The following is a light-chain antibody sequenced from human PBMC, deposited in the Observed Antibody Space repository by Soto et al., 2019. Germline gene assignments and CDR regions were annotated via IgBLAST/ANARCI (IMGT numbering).Light chain of an antibody. V-gene: IGKV3-20*01. CDR1: QTISSTY. Sequence: EIVLTQSPGTLSLSPGERATLSCRASQTISSTYLAWYQQKPGQAPRLLIYDLPSRATGIPDRFSGSGSETDFTLTISRLEPEDFAVYYCQHYGSSPFTFGQGTKLEIK. CDR2: DLP. CDR3: QHYGSSPFT. J-gene: IGKJ2*01.